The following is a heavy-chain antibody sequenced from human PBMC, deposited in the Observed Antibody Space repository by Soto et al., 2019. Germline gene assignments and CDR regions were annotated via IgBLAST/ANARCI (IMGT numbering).Heavy chain of an antibody. CDR1: GFTFSSYA. Sequence: GGSLRLSCAASGFTFSSYAMHWVRQAPGKGLEWVAVISYDGSNKYYADSVKGRFTISRDNSKNTLYLQMNSLRAEDTAVYYCARVGPGRYFDWLLYLDYWGQGTLVTVSS. D-gene: IGHD3-9*01. CDR3: ARVGPGRYFDWLLYLDY. J-gene: IGHJ4*02. CDR2: ISYDGSNK. V-gene: IGHV3-30-3*01.